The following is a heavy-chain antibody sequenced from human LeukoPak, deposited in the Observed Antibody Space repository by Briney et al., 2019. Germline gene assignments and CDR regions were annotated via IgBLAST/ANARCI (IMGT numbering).Heavy chain of an antibody. V-gene: IGHV4-59*01. Sequence: PSETLSLTCTVSGGSIGSYYWSWIRQPPGKRLEWIAYVYYNGNTYYNPSLKSRVTISVDTSKNQFSLRLTSVTAADTAVYYCVRDHGRVYDYWGQGTLVTVSS. D-gene: IGHD6-13*01. CDR3: VRDHGRVYDY. CDR2: VYYNGNT. J-gene: IGHJ4*02. CDR1: GGSIGSYY.